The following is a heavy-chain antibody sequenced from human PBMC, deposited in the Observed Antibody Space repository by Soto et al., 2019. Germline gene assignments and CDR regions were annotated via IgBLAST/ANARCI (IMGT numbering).Heavy chain of an antibody. J-gene: IGHJ3*02. D-gene: IGHD5-12*01. V-gene: IGHV1-69*02. CDR2: IIQMAGMT. CDR1: GGIFSSYS. CDR3: ARGDSGYTYAFDI. Sequence: QVQLVQSGAEVKKPGSSVKVSCKASGGIFSSYSISWVRQAPAQGLEWMGRIIQMAGMTNYAQRFQGRVTITADKSMSTAYMELTSLSSEDTGIYYCARGDSGYTYAFDIWGHGTLVTVSS.